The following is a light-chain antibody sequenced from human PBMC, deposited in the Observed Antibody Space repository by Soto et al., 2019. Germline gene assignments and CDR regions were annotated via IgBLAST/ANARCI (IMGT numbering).Light chain of an antibody. CDR2: SNN. Sequence: QSVLTQPPSASGTPGQRVTISCSGSSSNIGSNTVNWSQQLPGTAPKLLIYSNNQRPSGVPDRFSGSKSGTSASLAISGLQSEDEADYYCAAWDDSLNGVVFSGGTKLTVL. CDR3: AAWDDSLNGVV. V-gene: IGLV1-44*01. CDR1: SSNIGSNT. J-gene: IGLJ2*01.